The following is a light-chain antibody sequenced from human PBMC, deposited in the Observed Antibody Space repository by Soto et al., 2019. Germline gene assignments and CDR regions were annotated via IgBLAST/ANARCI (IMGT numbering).Light chain of an antibody. J-gene: IGKJ2*01. CDR2: KAS. V-gene: IGKV1-5*03. CDR1: QGIGRW. Sequence: DIQMTQSPSTLSASVGDRVIITCQACQGIGRWLAWFQQKPGKAPKLLIYKASSLQSGVPSRFSGGVSGTEFTLTISSLQPDDFAIYYCQHYDDYSMYTFGQGTKLDVK. CDR3: QHYDDYSMYT.